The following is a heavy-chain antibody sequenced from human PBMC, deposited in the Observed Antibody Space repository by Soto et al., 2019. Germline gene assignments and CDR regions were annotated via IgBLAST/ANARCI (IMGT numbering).Heavy chain of an antibody. V-gene: IGHV2-5*01. CDR2: IYWNDDK. D-gene: IGHD4-17*01. CDR1: GPSFGTSGVG. Sequence: QITLKESGPTQVKPTQTLTLTCTASGPSFGTSGVGVGWIRQPPGEALEWLALIYWNDDKRYSPSLKSSLTITKDTSKNQVVLTMTNVDPVDTATYYCASMTTVATAAFDIWGQGTMVPVSS. J-gene: IGHJ3*02. CDR3: ASMTTVATAAFDI.